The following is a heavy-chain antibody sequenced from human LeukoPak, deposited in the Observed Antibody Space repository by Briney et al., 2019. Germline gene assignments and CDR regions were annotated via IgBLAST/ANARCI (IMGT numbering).Heavy chain of an antibody. CDR3: ARQGYSGYDSPFYFDY. J-gene: IGHJ4*02. V-gene: IGHV4-39*01. Sequence: SETLSLTCTVSGGSISSSSYYWGWIRQPPGKGLEWIGSIYYTGSTYYNPSLKSRVTIFVDTSKNHFSLKLSSVTAADTAVYYCARQGYSGYDSPFYFDYWGQGTLVTVSS. D-gene: IGHD5-12*01. CDR1: GGSISSSSYY. CDR2: IYYTGST.